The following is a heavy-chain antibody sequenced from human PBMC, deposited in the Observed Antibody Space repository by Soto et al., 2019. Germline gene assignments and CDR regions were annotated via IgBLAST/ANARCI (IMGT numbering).Heavy chain of an antibody. D-gene: IGHD6-19*01. CDR3: ASSSTWGWADLFYAMDV. J-gene: IGHJ6*02. CDR1: GYTFTHYA. CDR2: TNAVDGNR. Sequence: QAHLVQSGAEVKKPGASVKVSCQAFGYTFTHYAIHWVRQAPGHSLEWLGWTNAVDGNRKYSESFQGRVTLTTDTSANAVYMELSSLTSEDTAMYYCASSSTWGWADLFYAMDVWGQGTTVIVSS. V-gene: IGHV1-3*01.